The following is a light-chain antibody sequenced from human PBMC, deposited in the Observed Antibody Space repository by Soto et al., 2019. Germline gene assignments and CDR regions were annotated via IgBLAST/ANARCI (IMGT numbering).Light chain of an antibody. V-gene: IGKV3-20*01. Sequence: ETVLTQSPGTLSLSPGERVTLSCRASQSVCSRCLAWYQQKPGQSPRLLIYGASSRATGIPDRFSGSGSGADFSLTISRLEPEDFAVYYGQHYGTTPCTFGQGTKVGIE. CDR3: QHYGTTPCT. J-gene: IGKJ1*01. CDR2: GAS. CDR1: QSVCSRC.